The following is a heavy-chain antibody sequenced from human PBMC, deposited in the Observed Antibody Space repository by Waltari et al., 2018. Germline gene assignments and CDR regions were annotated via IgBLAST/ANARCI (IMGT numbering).Heavy chain of an antibody. CDR2: VNQDGSEK. CDR1: GFTFRNYY. CDR3: GRDRGIGF. J-gene: IGHJ4*02. D-gene: IGHD3-10*01. Sequence: VQLVDFGGGLVQPGGSLRLSCAASGFTFRNYYMTWVRQPPGKGLEWVANVNQDGSEKYYVDSVRGRFTISRDNAQRSVYLQMDSLRPEDTAVYYCGRDRGIGFWGQGTLVTVSS. V-gene: IGHV3-7*01.